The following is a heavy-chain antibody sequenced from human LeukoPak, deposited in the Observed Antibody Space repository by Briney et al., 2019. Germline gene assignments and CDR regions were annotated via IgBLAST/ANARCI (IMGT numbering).Heavy chain of an antibody. J-gene: IGHJ5*02. Sequence: PSETLSLTCAVYGGSFSGYYWSWIRQPPGKGLEWIGEINHSGSTNYNPSLKSRVTISVDTSKNQFSLKLSSVTAADTAVYYCARGYLVVAASISGWFDPWGQGTLVTVSS. CDR1: GGSFSGYY. CDR3: ARGYLVVAASISGWFDP. V-gene: IGHV4-34*01. CDR2: INHSGST. D-gene: IGHD2-15*01.